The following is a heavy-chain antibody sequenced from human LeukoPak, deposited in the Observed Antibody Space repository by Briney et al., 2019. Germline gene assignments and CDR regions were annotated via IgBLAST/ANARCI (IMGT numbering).Heavy chain of an antibody. CDR2: IYYSGST. CDR3: ARGSLIPDPKRASV. CDR1: GGSISSYY. D-gene: IGHD2-8*01. V-gene: IGHV4-59*01. J-gene: IGHJ4*02. Sequence: SETLSLTCTVSGGSISSYYWSWIRQPPGKGLEWIGYIYYSGSTNYNPSLKSRVTISVDTSKNQFSLKLSSVTAADTAVYYCARGSLIPDPKRASVWGQGVLVTVSS.